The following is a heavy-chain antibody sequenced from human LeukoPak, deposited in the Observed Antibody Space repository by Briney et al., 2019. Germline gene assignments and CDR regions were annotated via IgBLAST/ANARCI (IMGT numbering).Heavy chain of an antibody. J-gene: IGHJ5*02. D-gene: IGHD3-16*01. V-gene: IGHV1-24*01. CDR1: GYTLTELS. CDR2: FDPEDGET. CDR3: ARVSWPGRGSRFDP. Sequence: ASVKVSCKVSGYTLTELSMHWVRQAPGKGLEWMGGFDPEDGETIYAQKFQGRVTMTTDTSTSTAYMELRSLTSDDTAVYYCARVSWPGRGSRFDPWGQGTLVTVSS.